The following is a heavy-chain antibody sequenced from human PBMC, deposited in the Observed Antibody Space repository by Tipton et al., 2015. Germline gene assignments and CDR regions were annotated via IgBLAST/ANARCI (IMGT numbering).Heavy chain of an antibody. V-gene: IGHV4-61*01. Sequence: TLSLTCTVSGGTVSSGSYYWSWIRQPPGKGLEWIGYIYYSGNTNYNPSLKSRVTISVDTSKNQLSLMLNSVIAADTAVYFCGRDQEGLGGWINPWGQGTLVTVSS. CDR2: IYYSGNT. J-gene: IGHJ5*01. CDR3: GRDQEGLGGWINP. CDR1: GGTVSSGSYY. D-gene: IGHD3-16*01.